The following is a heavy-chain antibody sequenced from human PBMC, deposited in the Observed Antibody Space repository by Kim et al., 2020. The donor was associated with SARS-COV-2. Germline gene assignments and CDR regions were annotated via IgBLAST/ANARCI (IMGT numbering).Heavy chain of an antibody. CDR2: IHHNGQP. J-gene: IGHJ4*02. CDR3: ARDESGGYTGCDI. V-gene: IGHV4-30-4*01. D-gene: IGHD2-15*01. CDR1: GDSITNGNYY. Sequence: SETLSLTCNVSGDSITNGNYYWSWIRQPPGKGLVWIGYIHHNGQPFYSSSITGRVVISMDTSNNQFSLKLHYVTAAATAVDYCARDESGGYTGCDIWGQGTLVTVSS.